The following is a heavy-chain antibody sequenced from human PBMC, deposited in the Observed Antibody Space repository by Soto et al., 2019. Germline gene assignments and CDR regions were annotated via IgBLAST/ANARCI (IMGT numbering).Heavy chain of an antibody. CDR1: GGSISSYY. CDR2: IYYSGST. D-gene: IGHD6-13*01. J-gene: IGHJ2*01. V-gene: IGHV4-59*01. Sequence: QVQLQESGPGLVKPSETLSLTCTVSGGSISSYYWSWIRQPPGKGLEWIGYIYYSGSTNYNPSLKSRVTISVDTSKNQFSLKLSSVTAADTAVYYCARVEGEQLGDWYFDLWGRGTLVTVSS. CDR3: ARVEGEQLGDWYFDL.